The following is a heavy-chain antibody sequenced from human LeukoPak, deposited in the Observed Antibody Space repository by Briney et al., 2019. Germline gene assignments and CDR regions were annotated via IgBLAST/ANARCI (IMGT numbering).Heavy chain of an antibody. CDR1: GFTFSSYW. V-gene: IGHV3-7*04. CDR3: ARDGTYTDYDPDFDI. Sequence: GGSLRLSCIASGFTFSSYWMSWVRQAPGKGLEWVANIKQDGSEKYYVDSVKGRFTISRDNAKNSLYLQMNSLRAEDTAVFYCARDGTYTDYDPDFDIWGQGTLVTVSS. CDR2: IKQDGSEK. D-gene: IGHD5-12*01. J-gene: IGHJ4*02.